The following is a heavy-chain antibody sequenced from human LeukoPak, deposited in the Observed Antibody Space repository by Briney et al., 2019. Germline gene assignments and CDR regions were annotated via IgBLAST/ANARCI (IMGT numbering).Heavy chain of an antibody. V-gene: IGHV3-53*05. Sequence: PGGSLRLSCAASGFTVSSNYVSWVRQAPGKGLEWVSVIYSGGSTYYADSVKGRFTISRDNSKNTLSLQLNRLRPKDTPVYNWPGDRTGHWSQGSLVTVHS. J-gene: IGHJ4*02. CDR2: IYSGGST. CDR1: GFTVSSNY. D-gene: IGHD1-1*01. CDR3: PGDRTGH.